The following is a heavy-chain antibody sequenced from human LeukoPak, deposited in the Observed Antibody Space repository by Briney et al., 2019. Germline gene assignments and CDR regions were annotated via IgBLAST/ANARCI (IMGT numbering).Heavy chain of an antibody. J-gene: IGHJ4*02. D-gene: IGHD5-12*01. CDR3: ARGGGYASPIGY. V-gene: IGHV4-59*01. CDR2: IYHSGST. Sequence: SETLSLTCTLSGGSISTYYWSWIRQPPGKGLEWIGYIYHSGSTNHNPSLESRVTISVDTSKNQFSLKLSSVTAADTAVYYCARGGGYASPIGYWGQGALVTVSS. CDR1: GGSISTYY.